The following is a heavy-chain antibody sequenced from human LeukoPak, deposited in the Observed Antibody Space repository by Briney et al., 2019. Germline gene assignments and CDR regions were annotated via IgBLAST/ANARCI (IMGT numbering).Heavy chain of an antibody. V-gene: IGHV1-69*06. CDR2: IIPIFGTA. Sequence: GASVKVSCKASGGTFSSYAISGVRQAPGQGLEWMGGIIPIFGTANYAQKFQGRVTIPADKSTSTAYMELSSLRSEDTAVYYCARLRTSLNIVVVPAAFDYWGQGTLVTVSS. CDR3: ARLRTSLNIVVVPAAFDY. J-gene: IGHJ4*02. CDR1: GGTFSSYA. D-gene: IGHD2-2*01.